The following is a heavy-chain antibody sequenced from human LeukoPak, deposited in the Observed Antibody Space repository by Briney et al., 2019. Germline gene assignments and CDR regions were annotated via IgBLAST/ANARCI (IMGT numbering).Heavy chain of an antibody. CDR3: ARASGSGDYSAFDM. Sequence: ASVKVSCKASGYNFTGYYIQWVRQAPGQGLGWMGWINPNIGGPNYTQKCQGRITMTRDTSSSTVYMDRSSLTSDDTAVYFCARASGSGDYSAFDMWGQGTMVTVSS. CDR2: INPNIGGP. J-gene: IGHJ3*02. CDR1: GYNFTGYY. D-gene: IGHD4-17*01. V-gene: IGHV1-2*02.